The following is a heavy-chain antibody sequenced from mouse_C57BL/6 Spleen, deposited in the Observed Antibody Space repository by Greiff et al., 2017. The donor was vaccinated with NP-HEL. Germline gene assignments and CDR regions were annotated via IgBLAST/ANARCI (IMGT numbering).Heavy chain of an antibody. J-gene: IGHJ2*01. V-gene: IGHV1-15*01. CDR1: GYTFTDYE. Sequence: VKLQESGAELVRPGASVTLSCKASGYTFTDYEMHWVKQTPVHGLEWIGAIDPETGGTAYNQKFKGKAILTADKSSSTAYMELRSLTSEDSAVYYCANWDAFDYWGQGTTLTVSS. D-gene: IGHD4-1*01. CDR3: ANWDAFDY. CDR2: IDPETGGT.